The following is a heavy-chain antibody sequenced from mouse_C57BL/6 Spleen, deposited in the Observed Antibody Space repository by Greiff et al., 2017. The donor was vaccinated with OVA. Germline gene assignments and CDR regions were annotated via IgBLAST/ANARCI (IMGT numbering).Heavy chain of an antibody. CDR1: GFTFSDYY. CDR3: ARPHGNYGGYFDY. Sequence: EVMLVESGGGLVQPGGSLKLSCAASGFTFSDYYMYWVRQTPEKRLEWVAYISNGGGSTYYPDTVKGRFTISRDNAKNTLYLQMSRLKSEDTAMYYCARPHGNYGGYFDYWGQGTTLTVSS. J-gene: IGHJ2*01. V-gene: IGHV5-12*01. CDR2: ISNGGGST. D-gene: IGHD2-1*01.